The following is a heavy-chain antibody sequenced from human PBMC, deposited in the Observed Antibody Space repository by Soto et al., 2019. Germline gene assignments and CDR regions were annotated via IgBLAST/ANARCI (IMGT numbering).Heavy chain of an antibody. CDR3: ARDLGVDGDYFDY. CDR1: GGSISSYY. J-gene: IGHJ4*02. CDR2: IYYSGST. D-gene: IGHD4-17*01. V-gene: IGHV4-59*01. Sequence: SSETLSLTCTVSGGSISSYYWSWIRQPPGKGLEWIGYIYYSGSTNYNPSLKSRVTISVDTSKNQFSLKLSSVTAADTAVYYCARDLGVDGDYFDYWGQGTLVTVS.